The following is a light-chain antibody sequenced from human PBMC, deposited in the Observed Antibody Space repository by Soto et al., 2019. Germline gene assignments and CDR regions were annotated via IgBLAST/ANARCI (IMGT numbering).Light chain of an antibody. Sequence: QSALTQPASVSGSPGQSITISCTGTSSDVGSYEFVSWYQHHPGKAPKLIIYEVSKRPSGVPYRFSGSKSGNTASLTLSGLQAEDEADYYCCSYAGRSTWVFGGGTKLTVL. CDR3: CSYAGRSTWV. J-gene: IGLJ3*02. V-gene: IGLV2-23*02. CDR1: SSDVGSYEF. CDR2: EVS.